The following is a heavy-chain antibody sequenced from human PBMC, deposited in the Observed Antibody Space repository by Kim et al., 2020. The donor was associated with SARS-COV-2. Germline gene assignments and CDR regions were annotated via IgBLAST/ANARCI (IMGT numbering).Heavy chain of an antibody. Sequence: SQTLSLTCAISGDSVSSNSAAWNWIRQSPSRGLEWLGRTYYRSKWYNDYAVSVKSRITINPDTSKNQFSLQLNSVTPEDTAVYYCARDPSPYSSGWYPYYSGMDVWGQGTTVTVSS. D-gene: IGHD6-19*01. CDR1: GDSVSSNSAA. J-gene: IGHJ6*02. CDR2: TYYRSKWYN. CDR3: ARDPSPYSSGWYPYYSGMDV. V-gene: IGHV6-1*01.